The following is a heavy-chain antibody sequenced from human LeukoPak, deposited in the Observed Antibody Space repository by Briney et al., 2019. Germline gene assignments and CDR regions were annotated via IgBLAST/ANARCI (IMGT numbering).Heavy chain of an antibody. CDR2: IKQDGSEK. Sequence: GGSLRLSCAASGFTFSSYRMSWVRQAPGKGLEWVANIKQDGSEKYYVDSVKGRFTISRDNAKNSLYLQMNSLRAEDTAVYYCAKERWLLSSYFDYWGQGTLVTVSS. CDR3: AKERWLLSSYFDY. D-gene: IGHD3-3*01. CDR1: GFTFSSYR. J-gene: IGHJ4*02. V-gene: IGHV3-7*03.